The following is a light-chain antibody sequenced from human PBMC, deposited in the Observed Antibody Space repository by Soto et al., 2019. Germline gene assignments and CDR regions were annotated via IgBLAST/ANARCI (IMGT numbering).Light chain of an antibody. CDR2: DVT. V-gene: IGLV2-14*03. CDR1: SSDIGGNNY. J-gene: IGLJ2*01. CDR3: SSYTTSSTL. Sequence: QSALTQPASVSGSPGQSITISRTGTSSDIGGNNYVSWYQQHPGKAPKLMIYDVTNRPSGVSNRFSGSKSGNTASLTISGLQAEDEADYYCSSYTTSSTLFGGGTKVTVL.